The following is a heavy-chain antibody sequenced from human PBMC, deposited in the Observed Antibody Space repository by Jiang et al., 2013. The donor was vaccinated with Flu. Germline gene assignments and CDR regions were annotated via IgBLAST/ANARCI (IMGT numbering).Heavy chain of an antibody. V-gene: IGHV4-4*07. J-gene: IGHJ5*02. D-gene: IGHD1-26*01. CDR3: ARVLGGELLDP. Sequence: PGLVKPSETLSLTCTVSGGSITNYYWSWIRQPAGKGLEWIGRMYFSGSTTYNPSLKSRVTMSMDTSKNQFSLRLSSVTAADTGVYYCARVLGGELLDPWGQGTQVTVSS. CDR2: MYFSGST. CDR1: GGSITNYY.